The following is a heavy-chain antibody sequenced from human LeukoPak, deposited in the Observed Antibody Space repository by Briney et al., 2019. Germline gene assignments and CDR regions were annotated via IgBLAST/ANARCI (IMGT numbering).Heavy chain of an antibody. CDR2: INHSGST. CDR1: GGSFSGYY. D-gene: IGHD5-24*01. V-gene: IGHV4-34*01. CDR3: ARHSGEMATHDAFDI. Sequence: SETLSLTCAVYGGSFSGYYWSWIRQPPGKGLEWIGEINHSGSTNYNPSLKSRVTISVDTSKNQFSLKLSSVTAADTAVYYCARHSGEMATHDAFDIWGQGTMVTVSS. J-gene: IGHJ3*02.